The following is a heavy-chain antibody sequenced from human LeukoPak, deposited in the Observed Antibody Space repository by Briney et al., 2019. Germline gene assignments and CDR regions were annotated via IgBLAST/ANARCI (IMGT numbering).Heavy chain of an antibody. D-gene: IGHD3-10*01. J-gene: IGHJ4*02. CDR3: ARGRFGSGSFLHYFDY. Sequence: ASVKVSCKASGYTFTSYGISWVRQAPGQGLEWMGWISAYNGNTNYAQKLQGRVTMTTDTSTSTAYMELRSLRSEDTAVYYCARGRFGSGSFLHYFDYWGQGTLVTVSS. V-gene: IGHV1-18*01. CDR2: ISAYNGNT. CDR1: GYTFTSYG.